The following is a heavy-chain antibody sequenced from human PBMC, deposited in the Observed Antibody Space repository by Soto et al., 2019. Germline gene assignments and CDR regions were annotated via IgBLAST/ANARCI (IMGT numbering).Heavy chain of an antibody. CDR2: IYWDDDK. V-gene: IGHV2-5*02. Sequence: QITLKESGPTVVKPTETLTLTCTFSGFSLTTSGVGVGWVRQSPGKAPEGLALIYWDDDKLYSTSLKSRLTITNDTSKTSVFLTMATVDPADTATYYCAHRVLRTVFGLVTPTAIYFDFWGQGTPVVVSS. CDR1: GFSLTTSGVG. CDR3: AHRVLRTVFGLVTPTAIYFDF. J-gene: IGHJ4*02. D-gene: IGHD3-3*01.